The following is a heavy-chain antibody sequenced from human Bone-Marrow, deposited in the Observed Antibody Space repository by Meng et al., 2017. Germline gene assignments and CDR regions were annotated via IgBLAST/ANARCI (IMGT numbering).Heavy chain of an antibody. J-gene: IGHJ4*01. CDR1: GYTFNNYG. CDR2: ISAYNDNT. Sequence: ASVKASCKASGYTFNNYGISWVGQAPGQGLEWMGWISAYNDNTNYSQELQGRVTLTTNTYTSTAYMEQGNLRSDDAAVYYCARTTMVRGVHYFDHWGQGTLVTVSS. V-gene: IGHV1-18*01. D-gene: IGHD3-10*01. CDR3: ARTTMVRGVHYFDH.